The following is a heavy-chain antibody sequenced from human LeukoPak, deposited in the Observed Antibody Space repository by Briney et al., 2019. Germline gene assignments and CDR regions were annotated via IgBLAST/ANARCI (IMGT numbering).Heavy chain of an antibody. V-gene: IGHV3-30-3*01. CDR3: ARDQVVITVPFDY. CDR1: GFTFSSYE. J-gene: IGHJ4*02. D-gene: IGHD3-22*01. CDR2: ISYDGSYK. Sequence: GGSLRLSCAASGFTFSSYEMNWVRQAPGKGLEWVAVISYDGSYKYYADSVKGRFTISRDNSKNTLYLQMNSLRAEDTAVYYCARDQVVITVPFDYWGQGTLVTVSS.